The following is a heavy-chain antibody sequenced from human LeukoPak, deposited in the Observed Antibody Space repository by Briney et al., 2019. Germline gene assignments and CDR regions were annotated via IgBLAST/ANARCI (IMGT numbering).Heavy chain of an antibody. J-gene: IGHJ4*02. D-gene: IGHD5-12*01. CDR1: GFSLSTRGMC. Sequence: SGPALVKPTQTLTLTCTFSGFSLSTRGMCVSWIRQPPGKALEWLARIDWDDDKYYSTSLKTRLTISKDTSKNQVVLTMTNMDPVDTATYYCARTSSGYDFYYFDYWGQGTLVTVSS. V-gene: IGHV2-70*11. CDR2: IDWDDDK. CDR3: ARTSSGYDFYYFDY.